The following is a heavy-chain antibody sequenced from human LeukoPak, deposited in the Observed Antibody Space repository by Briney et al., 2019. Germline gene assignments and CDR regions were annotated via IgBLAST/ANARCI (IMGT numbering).Heavy chain of an antibody. J-gene: IGHJ2*01. CDR2: INHSGST. CDR1: GGSISSGGYY. Sequence: SETLSLTCTVSGGSISSGGYYWSWIRQPPGKGLEWIGEINHSGSTNYNPSLKSRVTISVDTSKNQFSLKLNSVTAADTAVYYCARGRKRDATSYSPRPGVSGSSWYPMGYFDLWGRGTLVTVSS. D-gene: IGHD6-13*01. CDR3: ARGRKRDATSYSPRPGVSGSSWYPMGYFDL. V-gene: IGHV4-39*07.